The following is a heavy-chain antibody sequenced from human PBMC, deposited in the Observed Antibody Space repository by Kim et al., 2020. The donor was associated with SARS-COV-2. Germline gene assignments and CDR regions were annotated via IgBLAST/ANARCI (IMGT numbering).Heavy chain of an antibody. V-gene: IGHV3-48*02. CDR3: ATPPVRVAVAGMEDY. Sequence: GGSLRLSCAASGFTFSSYSMNWVRQAPGKGLEWVSYISSSSSTIYYADSVKGRFTISRDNAKNSLYLQMNSLRDEDTAVYYCATPPVRVAVAGMEDYWGQGTLVTVSS. J-gene: IGHJ4*02. D-gene: IGHD6-19*01. CDR2: ISSSSSTI. CDR1: GFTFSSYS.